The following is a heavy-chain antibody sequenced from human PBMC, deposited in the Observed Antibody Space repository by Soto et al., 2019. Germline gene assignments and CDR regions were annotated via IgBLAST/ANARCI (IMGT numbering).Heavy chain of an antibody. Sequence: QGQLVQSGAEVKKPGPSVTVSCKASGGTFSSYAINWVRQAPGQGLEWLGGIIPMFGTANYAQKFKGRVTITASASTRTVYMELSSLRSEATAVYYSARVAPAHYYDSSGYYSPLDYWGQGTLVTVSS. D-gene: IGHD3-22*01. V-gene: IGHV1-69*01. CDR1: GGTFSSYA. J-gene: IGHJ4*02. CDR2: IIPMFGTA. CDR3: ARVAPAHYYDSSGYYSPLDY.